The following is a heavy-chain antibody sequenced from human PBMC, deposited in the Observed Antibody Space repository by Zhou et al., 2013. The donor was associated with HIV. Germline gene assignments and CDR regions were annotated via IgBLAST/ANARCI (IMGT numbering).Heavy chain of an antibody. CDR2: IQPSGGGT. V-gene: IGHV1-46*01. J-gene: IGHJ4*02. CDR1: GYTFTGHY. D-gene: IGHD2-15*01. CDR3: AREGPYCSGADCYGGLDY. Sequence: QVLLVQSGADVKKPGASVKVSCKAGGYTFTGHYIHWVRQAPGQGLEWVGVIQPSGGGTTYARQFRDRVTMTRDTATSTVYMELSSLKFDDTAVYYCAREGPYCSGADCYGGLDYWGLGTLVTVAS.